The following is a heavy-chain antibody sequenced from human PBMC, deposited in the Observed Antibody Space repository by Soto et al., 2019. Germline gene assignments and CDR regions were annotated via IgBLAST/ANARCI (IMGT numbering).Heavy chain of an antibody. D-gene: IGHD3-9*01. CDR1: GGSFSGYY. J-gene: IGHJ4*02. CDR2: INHSGST. CDR3: ARGSSTYYNILTGLYYFDY. Sequence: SETLSLTCAVYGGSFSGYYWSWIRQPPGEGLEWIGEINHSGSTNYNPSLKSRGTISVDTSKNQFSLKLSSVTAADTAVYYCARGSSTYYNILTGLYYFDYWGQGTLVTVS. V-gene: IGHV4-34*01.